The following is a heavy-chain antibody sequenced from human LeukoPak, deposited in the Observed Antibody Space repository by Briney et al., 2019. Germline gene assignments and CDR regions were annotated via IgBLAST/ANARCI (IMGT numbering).Heavy chain of an antibody. Sequence: SETLSLTCAVYGGSFSGYYWSWIRQPPGKGLEWIGEINHSGSTNYNPSLKSRVTISVDTSKNQFSLKLSSVTAADTAVYYCARGRHRVLRDPGNAFDIWGQGTMVTVSS. J-gene: IGHJ3*02. CDR3: ARGRHRVLRDPGNAFDI. CDR2: INHSGST. V-gene: IGHV4-34*01. D-gene: IGHD3-10*01. CDR1: GGSFSGYY.